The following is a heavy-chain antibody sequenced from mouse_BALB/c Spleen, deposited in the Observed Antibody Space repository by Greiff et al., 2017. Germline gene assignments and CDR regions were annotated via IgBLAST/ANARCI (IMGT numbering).Heavy chain of an antibody. CDR2: INPGSGGT. V-gene: IGHV1-54*01. CDR3: ARSSTVRSFDY. CDR1: GYAFTNYL. D-gene: IGHD2-10*02. Sequence: QVQLQQSGAELVRPGTSVKVSCKASGYAFTNYLIEWVKQRPGQGLEWFGVINPGSGGTNYNEKFKGKATLTADKSSSTAYMQLSSLTSDDSAVYFCARSSTVRSFDYWGQGTTLTVSS. J-gene: IGHJ2*01.